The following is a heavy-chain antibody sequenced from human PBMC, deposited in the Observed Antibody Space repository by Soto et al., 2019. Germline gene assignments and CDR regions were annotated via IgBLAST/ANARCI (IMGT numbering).Heavy chain of an antibody. CDR2: ISGSGGST. V-gene: IGHV3-23*01. CDR1: GFTFSSYA. D-gene: IGHD2-15*01. J-gene: IGHJ4*02. CDR3: AKDRWNSGYDFGIVVVVAATPEPLFDY. Sequence: GGSLRLSCAASGFTFSSYAMSWVRQAPGKGLEWVSAISGSGGSTYYADSVKGRFTISRDNSKNTLYLQMNSLRDEDTAVYYCAKDRWNSGYDFGIVVVVAATPEPLFDYWGQGTLVTVSS.